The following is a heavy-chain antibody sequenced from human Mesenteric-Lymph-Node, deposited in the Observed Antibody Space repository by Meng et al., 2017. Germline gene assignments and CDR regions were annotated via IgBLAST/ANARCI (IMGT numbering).Heavy chain of an antibody. Sequence: GSLRLSCTVSGGSISSYYWSWIRQPPGKGLEWIGYIYYSGSTNYNPSLKSRVTISVDTSKNQFSLKLSSVTAADTAVYYCAREFLSYYDSSGYSRGAFDIWGQGTMVTVSS. CDR2: IYYSGST. D-gene: IGHD3-22*01. CDR3: AREFLSYYDSSGYSRGAFDI. CDR1: GGSISSYY. V-gene: IGHV4-59*12. J-gene: IGHJ3*02.